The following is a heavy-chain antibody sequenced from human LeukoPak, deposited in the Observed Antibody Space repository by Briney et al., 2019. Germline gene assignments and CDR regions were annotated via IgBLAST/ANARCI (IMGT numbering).Heavy chain of an antibody. CDR1: GYTFSSYD. V-gene: IGHV1-8*03. D-gene: IGHD6-6*01. J-gene: IGHJ5*02. CDR2: MNPNSGNT. CDR3: ARCLPREARRVWFDP. Sequence: ASVKVSCKASGYTFSSYDINWVRQATGQGLEWMGWMNPNSGNTGYAQKFQGRVTITRNTSISTAYMELSSLRSEDTAVYYCARCLPREARRVWFDPWGQGTLVTVSS.